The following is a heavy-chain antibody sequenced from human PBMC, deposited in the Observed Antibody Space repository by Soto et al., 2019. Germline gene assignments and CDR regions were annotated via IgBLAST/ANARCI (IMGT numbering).Heavy chain of an antibody. D-gene: IGHD6-13*01. CDR3: ARHDGSSSSWIDY. V-gene: IGHV5-51*01. Sequence: PGESLKISCKGSGYSFTSYWIGWVRQMPGKGLEWMGIIYPGDSDTRYSPSFQGQVTISXXXXXXTXYXQXXXLKAXDTAMYYCARHDGSSSSWIDYWGQGTLVTVSS. J-gene: IGHJ4*02. CDR1: GYSFTSYW. CDR2: IYPGDSDT.